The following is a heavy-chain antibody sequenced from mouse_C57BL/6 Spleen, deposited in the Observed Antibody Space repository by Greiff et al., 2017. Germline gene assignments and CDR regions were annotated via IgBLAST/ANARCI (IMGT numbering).Heavy chain of an antibody. D-gene: IGHD2-14*01. CDR2: IYPRSGNT. CDR1: GYTFTSYG. J-gene: IGHJ4*01. Sequence: VQLQQSGAELVRPGASVKLSCKASGYTFTSYGISWVKQRTGQGLEWIGEIYPRSGNTYYNEKFKGKATLTADTSSSTAYMELRSLTSEDSAVSFCARGYEGGYYAMDYWGQGTSVTVSS. CDR3: ARGYEGGYYAMDY. V-gene: IGHV1-81*01.